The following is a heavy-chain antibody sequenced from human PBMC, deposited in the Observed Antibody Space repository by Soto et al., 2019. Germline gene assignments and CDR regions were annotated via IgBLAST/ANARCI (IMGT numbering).Heavy chain of an antibody. V-gene: IGHV1-18*01. Sequence: GASVKVSCKASGYTFTSYGISWVRQAPGQGLEWMAWINPYNGNTKYAEKFLGRVTVTTDTSTATAYMEVRSLTSDDTAVFYCARVGAGIAAPRVWPYWGQGTPVTVSS. CDR2: INPYNGNT. CDR1: GYTFTSYG. CDR3: ARVGAGIAAPRVWPY. J-gene: IGHJ4*02. D-gene: IGHD6-13*01.